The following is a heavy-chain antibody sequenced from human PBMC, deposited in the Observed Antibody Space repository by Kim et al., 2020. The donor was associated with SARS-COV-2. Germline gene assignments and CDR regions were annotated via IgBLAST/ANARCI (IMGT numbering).Heavy chain of an antibody. J-gene: IGHJ6*02. D-gene: IGHD3-3*01. Sequence: SETLSLTCAIYVGSFSGYRWTWIRQSPGKGLEWIGEINHSGATNSNPSLKSRVAISVDTSKNQFSLKVKSVTAAATAVYFCVRGRAGVVPSPILGLGPYYDYYALDVWGQGTTVSVSS. CDR3: VRGRAGVVPSPILGLGPYYDYYALDV. CDR2: INHSGAT. CDR1: VGSFSGYR. V-gene: IGHV4-34*01.